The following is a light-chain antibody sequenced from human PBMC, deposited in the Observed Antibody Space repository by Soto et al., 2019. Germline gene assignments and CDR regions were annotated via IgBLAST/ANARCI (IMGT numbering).Light chain of an antibody. CDR3: CSYAGSNNFVV. CDR1: SSDVGGYNY. Sequence: QSALTQPPSASGSPGQSVTISCTGTSSDVGGYNYVSWYQQHPGKAPKLMIYEVSKQPSGVPDRFSGSKSGNTASLTVSGRQAEDEADYYCCSYAGSNNFVVFGGGTKLTVL. J-gene: IGLJ2*01. CDR2: EVS. V-gene: IGLV2-8*01.